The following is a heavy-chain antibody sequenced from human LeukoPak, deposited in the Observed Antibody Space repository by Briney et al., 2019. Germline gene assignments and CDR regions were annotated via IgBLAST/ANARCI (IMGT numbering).Heavy chain of an antibody. Sequence: SETLSLTCSVSGASINTYFWSWVRQPPGKGLEWIGYIYHSGSTYYNPSLKSRVTISVDRSKNQFSLKLSSVTAADTAVYYCARSPSSGYYLYWGQGTLVTVSS. V-gene: IGHV4-59*12. J-gene: IGHJ4*02. CDR2: IYHSGST. CDR1: GASINTYF. D-gene: IGHD3-22*01. CDR3: ARSPSSGYYLY.